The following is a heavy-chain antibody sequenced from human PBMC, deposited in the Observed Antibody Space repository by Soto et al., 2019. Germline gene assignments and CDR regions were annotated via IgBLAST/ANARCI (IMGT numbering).Heavy chain of an antibody. CDR2: LSHSGST. CDR3: ARAGVVGATALDY. Sequence: QLQLQESGSGLVKPSQTLSLTCAVSGGSISSGGYSWSWIRQPPGKGLEWIGYLSHSGSTYYNPSLKIRVPISVDRAKNQFSLKLSSVTAADTAVYYCARAGVVGATALDYWGQGTLVTVSS. D-gene: IGHD1-26*01. V-gene: IGHV4-30-2*01. J-gene: IGHJ4*02. CDR1: GGSISSGGYS.